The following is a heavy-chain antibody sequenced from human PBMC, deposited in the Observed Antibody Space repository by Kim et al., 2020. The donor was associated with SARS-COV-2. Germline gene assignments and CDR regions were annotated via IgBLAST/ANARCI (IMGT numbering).Heavy chain of an antibody. CDR2: R. D-gene: IGHD3-16*01. Sequence: RYYADSVKGRFTTTRDNAKNSLNLQMNSMRDDDTAVYHCVRDRMGGAFDIWGQGTLVTVSS. CDR3: VRDRMGGAFDI. V-gene: IGHV3-48*02. J-gene: IGHJ3*02.